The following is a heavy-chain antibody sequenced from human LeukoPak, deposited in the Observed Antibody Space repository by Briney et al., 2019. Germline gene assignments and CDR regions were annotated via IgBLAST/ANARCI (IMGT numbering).Heavy chain of an antibody. J-gene: IGHJ5*02. Sequence: PSDTLSLTCSVSGNSLSLGHYRGWIRQTPGKGLEWIGSIYLSGTTYYNPSLKSRVTISVDTSKNQFSLKLSSVTAADTAVYYCARHSAAAGGNWFDPWGQGTLVTVSS. CDR3: ARHSAAAGGNWFDP. V-gene: IGHV4-38-2*02. CDR2: IYLSGTT. D-gene: IGHD6-13*01. CDR1: GNSLSLGHY.